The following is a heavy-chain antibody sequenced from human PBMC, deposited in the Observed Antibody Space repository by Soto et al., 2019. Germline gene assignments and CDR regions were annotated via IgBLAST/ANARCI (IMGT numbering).Heavy chain of an antibody. CDR1: GFTFDDYS. CDR3: AKSGGEYYFDY. CDR2: IFWDGGTA. Sequence: GGSLRLSCAASGFTFDDYSMHWVRQTPGKGLEWISLIFWDGGTAYYADSVKGRFTTSRDNSKNTLYLQMNSLRSDDTALYYCAKSGGEYYFDYWGQGTLVTVSS. J-gene: IGHJ4*02. D-gene: IGHD2-21*01. V-gene: IGHV3-43*01.